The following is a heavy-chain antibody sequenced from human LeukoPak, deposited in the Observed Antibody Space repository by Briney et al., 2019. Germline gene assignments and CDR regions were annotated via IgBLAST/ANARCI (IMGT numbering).Heavy chain of an antibody. CDR3: ARGGDYGDYYFDY. D-gene: IGHD4-17*01. Sequence: PGGSLRLSCAASGFTFSSYGMKWVRQAPGKGLEWVSSISSSSSYIYYADSVKGRFTISRDNAKNSLYLQMNSLRAEDTAVYYCARGGDYGDYYFDYWGQGTLVTVSS. CDR1: GFTFSSYG. J-gene: IGHJ4*02. V-gene: IGHV3-21*01. CDR2: ISSSSSYI.